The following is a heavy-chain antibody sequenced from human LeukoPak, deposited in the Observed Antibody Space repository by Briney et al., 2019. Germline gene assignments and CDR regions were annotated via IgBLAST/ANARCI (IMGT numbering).Heavy chain of an antibody. V-gene: IGHV4-59*01. Sequence: PSETLSLTCTVSGASINSYYWSWIRQPPGKGLEWIGYMYYNGNANYNPSLKSRVTISLDTSENQFSLKLSSVTAADTAVYYCAREVAAAGASYHFDYWGQGTLVTVSS. CDR2: MYYNGNA. CDR3: AREVAAAGASYHFDY. J-gene: IGHJ4*02. D-gene: IGHD6-13*01. CDR1: GASINSYY.